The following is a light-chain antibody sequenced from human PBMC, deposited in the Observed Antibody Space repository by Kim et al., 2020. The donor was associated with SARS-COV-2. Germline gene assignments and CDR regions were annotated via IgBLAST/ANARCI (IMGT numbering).Light chain of an antibody. Sequence: ASVGDRVTITCQASQGITKYLNWYQHKPGKAPQLLIYDASILETGVPSRFSGSGSGTDFAVTISSLQPEDIALYYCQQYDNLPITFGQGTRLEIK. V-gene: IGKV1-33*01. J-gene: IGKJ5*01. CDR1: QGITKY. CDR2: DAS. CDR3: QQYDNLPIT.